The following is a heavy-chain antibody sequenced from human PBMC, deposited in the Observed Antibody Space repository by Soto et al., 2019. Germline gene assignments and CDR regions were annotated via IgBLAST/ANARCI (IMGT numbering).Heavy chain of an antibody. CDR2: IYYSGST. J-gene: IGHJ5*02. CDR3: ARQWPATYVNWFDP. D-gene: IGHD2-15*01. CDR1: GGSISSSSYY. V-gene: IGHV4-39*01. Sequence: SETLSLTCTVSGGSISSSSYYWGWIRQPPGKGLEWIGSIYYSGSTYYNPSLKSRVTISVDTSKNQFSLKLSSVTAADTAVYYCARQWPATYVNWFDPWGQGTLVTVSS.